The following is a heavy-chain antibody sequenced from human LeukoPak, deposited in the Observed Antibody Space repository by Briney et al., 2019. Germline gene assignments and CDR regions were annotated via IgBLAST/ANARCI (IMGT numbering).Heavy chain of an antibody. CDR3: AREEVYGDYED. V-gene: IGHV3-20*01. J-gene: IGHJ4*02. Sequence: AGGSLRLSCAASGFTFDDYGRSWVRQAPGKGLEWVSGINWNGGSTGYADSVKGRFTISRDNAKNSLYLQMNSLRAEDTALYHCAREEVYGDYEDWGQGTLVTVSS. D-gene: IGHD4-17*01. CDR1: GFTFDDYG. CDR2: INWNGGST.